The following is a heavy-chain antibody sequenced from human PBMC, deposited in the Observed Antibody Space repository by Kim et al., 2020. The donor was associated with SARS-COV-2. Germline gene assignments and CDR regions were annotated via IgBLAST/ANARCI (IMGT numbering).Heavy chain of an antibody. V-gene: IGHV3-53*01. CDR3: ARVYGDYSAEYFQH. Sequence: HTDTVTARFTNPRDKSKDTRYLQMNSLGAEDTAVYYCARVYGDYSAEYFQHWGQGTLVTVSS. D-gene: IGHD4-17*01. J-gene: IGHJ1*01.